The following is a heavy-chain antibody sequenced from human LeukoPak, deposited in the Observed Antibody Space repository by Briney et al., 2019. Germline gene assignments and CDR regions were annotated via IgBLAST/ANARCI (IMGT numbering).Heavy chain of an antibody. CDR1: GYTFTGCY. D-gene: IGHD3-9*01. Sequence: GASVKVSCKASGYTFTGCYMHWVRQAPGQGLEWMGWINPNSGGTNYAQKFQGRVTMTRDTSISTAYMELSRLRSDDTAVYYCARVLRIRYYDILTGYLRGMAPYYYYGMDVWGQGTTVTVSS. CDR2: INPNSGGT. V-gene: IGHV1-2*02. CDR3: ARVLRIRYYDILTGYLRGMAPYYYYGMDV. J-gene: IGHJ6*02.